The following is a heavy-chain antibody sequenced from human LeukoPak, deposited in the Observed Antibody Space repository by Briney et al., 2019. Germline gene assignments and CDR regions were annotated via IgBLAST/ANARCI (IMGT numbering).Heavy chain of an antibody. D-gene: IGHD3-22*01. V-gene: IGHV3-74*01. Sequence: GGSLRLSCAASGFTVRSYWMHWVRQVPGKGPVWVSHINSDGSNTGYADSVKGRFTISRDTAKNTLYLQMNSLRAEDTAVYYCAKSQSYYDSSGPLWGIYWGQGTLVTVSS. CDR3: AKSQSYYDSSGPLWGIY. CDR2: INSDGSNT. CDR1: GFTVRSYW. J-gene: IGHJ4*02.